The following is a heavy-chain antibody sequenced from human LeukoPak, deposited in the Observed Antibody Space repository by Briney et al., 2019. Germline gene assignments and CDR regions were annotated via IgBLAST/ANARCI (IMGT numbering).Heavy chain of an antibody. Sequence: SETLSLTYTVSGGSISSSNFYWGWIRQPPGKGLEWIGSIYYSGSTYYNPSLKSRVTISVDTSKNQFSLKLSSVTAADTAVYFCAREGGYISGYIFDSWGHGILVSVSS. CDR2: IYYSGST. CDR1: GGSISSSNFY. V-gene: IGHV4-39*07. J-gene: IGHJ4*01. D-gene: IGHD5-18*01. CDR3: AREGGYISGYIFDS.